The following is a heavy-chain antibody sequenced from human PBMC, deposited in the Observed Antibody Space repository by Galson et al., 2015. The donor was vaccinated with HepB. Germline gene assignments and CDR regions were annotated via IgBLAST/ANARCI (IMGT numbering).Heavy chain of an antibody. CDR3: ARGEGIAAAADY. D-gene: IGHD6-13*01. CDR2: ISYDGSNK. Sequence: SLRLSCAASGFTFSSYAMHWVRQAPGKGLEWVAVISYDGSNKYYADSVKGRFTISRDNSKNTLYLQMNSLRAEDTAVYYCARGEGIAAAADYWGQGTLVTVSS. V-gene: IGHV3-30-3*01. CDR1: GFTFSSYA. J-gene: IGHJ4*02.